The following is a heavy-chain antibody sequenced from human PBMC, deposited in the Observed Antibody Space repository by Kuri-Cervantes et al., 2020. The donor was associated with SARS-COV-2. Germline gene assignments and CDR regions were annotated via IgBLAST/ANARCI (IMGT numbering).Heavy chain of an antibody. CDR3: ARDRYYDSSGPMIDY. CDR2: IGTSGDT. D-gene: IGHD3-22*01. Sequence: GGSLRLSCAASGFTFSAYDMHWVRQATGKGLEWVSAIGTSGDTYYPGSVKGRFTISRENAKNSLYLQMNSLRAEDTAVYYCARDRYYDSSGPMIDYWGQGTLVTVSS. CDR1: GFTFSAYD. V-gene: IGHV3-13*01. J-gene: IGHJ4*02.